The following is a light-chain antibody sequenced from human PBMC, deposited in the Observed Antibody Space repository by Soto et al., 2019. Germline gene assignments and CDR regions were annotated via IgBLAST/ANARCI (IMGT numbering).Light chain of an antibody. CDR3: HQYNSWPPGT. Sequence: EIVLTQSPAILSVSPGERATLSCRASQSISRSLAWYQQTPGQAPRLLISDASTRATGIPARFSGSGSGTEFTLTISSLQSEDFALYYCHQYNSWPPGTFGRGTKVDIK. J-gene: IGKJ2*01. CDR1: QSISRS. V-gene: IGKV3-15*01. CDR2: DAS.